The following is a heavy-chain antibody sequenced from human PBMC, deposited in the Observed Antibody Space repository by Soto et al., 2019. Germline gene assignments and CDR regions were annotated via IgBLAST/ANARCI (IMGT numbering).Heavy chain of an antibody. D-gene: IGHD6-6*01. CDR1: GFTFSSYS. V-gene: IGHV3-21*01. CDR2: ISSSSSYI. Sequence: EVQLVESGGGLVKPGGSLRLSCAASGFTFSSYSMNWVRQAPGKGLEWVSSISSSSSYIYYADSVKGRFTISRDNAKNSLYLQMNCLRAEDTAVYYCARAPWGSSRDYYYYYMDVWGKGPTVTVSS. CDR3: ARAPWGSSRDYYYYYMDV. J-gene: IGHJ6*03.